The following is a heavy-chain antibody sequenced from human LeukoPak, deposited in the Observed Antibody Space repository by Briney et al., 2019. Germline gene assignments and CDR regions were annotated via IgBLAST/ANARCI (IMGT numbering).Heavy chain of an antibody. J-gene: IGHJ4*02. V-gene: IGHV3-23*01. Sequence: PGGSLRLSCAASGFTFSSYAMSWVGQAPGKGLEWVSAISGSGGSTYYPDSGKGRFTISRDNSKHTLYLKMTSLRPEDPAVYYCAKGFSHYDILTGYSYWGQGTLVTVSS. CDR1: GFTFSSYA. CDR3: AKGFSHYDILTGYSY. CDR2: ISGSGGST. D-gene: IGHD3-9*01.